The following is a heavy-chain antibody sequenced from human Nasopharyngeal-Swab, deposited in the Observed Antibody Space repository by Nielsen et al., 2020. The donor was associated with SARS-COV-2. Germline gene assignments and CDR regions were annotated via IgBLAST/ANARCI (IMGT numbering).Heavy chain of an antibody. CDR3: ARAYYFDS. V-gene: IGHV3-74*01. J-gene: IGHJ4*02. CDR2: IKSDGSST. Sequence: GESLKISCAASGFTFSSYWMHWVRQVPGKGLVWVARIKSDGSSTSYADSVKGRFTISRDNAKNTLYLQMNSLRAEDTAVYYCARAYYFDSWGQGTLVTVSS. CDR1: GFTFSSYW.